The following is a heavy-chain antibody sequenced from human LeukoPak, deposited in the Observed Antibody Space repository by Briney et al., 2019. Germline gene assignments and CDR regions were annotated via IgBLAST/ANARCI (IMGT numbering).Heavy chain of an antibody. D-gene: IGHD6-13*01. CDR1: GFTFSSYA. J-gene: IGHJ4*02. Sequence: GGSLRHSCAASGFTFSSYAMSWVRQAPGKGLEWVSAISGSGGSTYYADSVKGRFTISRDNSKNTLYLQMNSLRAEDTAVYYCAKDRVAAALSYCFDYWGQGTLVTVSS. CDR3: AKDRVAAALSYCFDY. CDR2: ISGSGGST. V-gene: IGHV3-23*01.